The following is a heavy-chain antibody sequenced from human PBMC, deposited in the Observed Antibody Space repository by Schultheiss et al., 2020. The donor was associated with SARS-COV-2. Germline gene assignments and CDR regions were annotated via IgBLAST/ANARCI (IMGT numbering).Heavy chain of an antibody. V-gene: IGHV2-26*01. CDR1: GGSISSSNW. J-gene: IGHJ6*02. CDR2: IFSNDEK. Sequence: ETLSLTCAVSGGSISSSNWWSCVRQPPGKALEWLAHIFSNDEKSYSTSLKSRLTISKDTSKSQVVLTMTNMDPVDTATYYCARVYYYDSSGYYDYYYGMDVWGQGTTVTVSS. CDR3: ARVYYYDSSGYYDYYYGMDV. D-gene: IGHD3-22*01.